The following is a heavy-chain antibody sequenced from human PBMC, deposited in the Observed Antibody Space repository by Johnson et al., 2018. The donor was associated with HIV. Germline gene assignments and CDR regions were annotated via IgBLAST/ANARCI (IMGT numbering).Heavy chain of an antibody. CDR1: GFTFSNYP. J-gene: IGHJ3*02. Sequence: QVQLVESGGGVVRPGRSLRLSCAASGFTFSNYPMHWVRQAPGKGLEWVTFIRYDGSNEYYADSVKGRFTISRDNSKNTLYLQMNSLRAEDTAVYYCARASDAFDIWGQGTMVTVSS. CDR2: IRYDGSNE. V-gene: IGHV3-30*02. CDR3: ARASDAFDI.